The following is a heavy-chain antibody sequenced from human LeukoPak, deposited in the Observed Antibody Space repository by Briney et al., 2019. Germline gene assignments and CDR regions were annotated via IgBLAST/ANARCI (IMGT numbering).Heavy chain of an antibody. Sequence: GGSLRLSCAASGFTFSSYEMNWVRQAPGKGLEWVSYISSGGSTIYYADPVRGRFTISRDNAKNSLYLQMNSLRAEDTAVYHCARAVGYSGFSDYWGQGTLVTVSS. V-gene: IGHV3-48*03. D-gene: IGHD5-12*01. CDR3: ARAVGYSGFSDY. CDR1: GFTFSSYE. CDR2: ISSGGSTI. J-gene: IGHJ4*02.